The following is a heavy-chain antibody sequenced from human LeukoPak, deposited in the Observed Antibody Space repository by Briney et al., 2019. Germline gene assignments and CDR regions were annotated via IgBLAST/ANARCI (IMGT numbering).Heavy chain of an antibody. CDR1: GVSISSYS. D-gene: IGHD1-14*01. J-gene: IGHJ4*02. Sequence: SETLCLSCSVSGVSISSYSWSWIRQPPGKGLEWIGYIFYSGNTYYNPSLKNRVTISVDTSKNQFSLKLSSVTAADTAVYYCARSLSTTVLSWGQGTLVTVSS. V-gene: IGHV4-59*08. CDR3: ARSLSTTVLS. CDR2: IFYSGNT.